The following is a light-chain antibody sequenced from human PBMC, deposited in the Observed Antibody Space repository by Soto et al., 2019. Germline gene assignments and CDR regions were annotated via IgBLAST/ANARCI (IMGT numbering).Light chain of an antibody. J-gene: IGKJ4*01. CDR3: HQRHSTPLT. V-gene: IGKV1-39*01. CDR1: LRISKY. CDR2: GAS. Sequence: DIKLTQSPSSLSASVGDRVTITCRASLRISKYLNWYQQRPGKAPKLLIYGASTLQTGVPSRFSGSGSGTDFTLTITNLQPEDSETYFCHQRHSTPLTFGGGT.